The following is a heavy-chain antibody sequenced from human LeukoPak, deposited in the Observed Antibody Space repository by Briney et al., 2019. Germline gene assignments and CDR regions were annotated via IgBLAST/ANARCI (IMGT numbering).Heavy chain of an antibody. Sequence: SVKVSCKASGGTFSSYAISWVRQAPGQGLEWMGGIIPIFGTANYAQKFQGRVTITADESTSTAYMELSSLRSEDTAVYYCARDAALSSSPYYYYYYMDVWGKGTTVTVSS. V-gene: IGHV1-69*13. CDR3: ARDAALSSSPYYYYYYMDV. CDR2: IIPIFGTA. CDR1: GGTFSSYA. J-gene: IGHJ6*03. D-gene: IGHD6-6*01.